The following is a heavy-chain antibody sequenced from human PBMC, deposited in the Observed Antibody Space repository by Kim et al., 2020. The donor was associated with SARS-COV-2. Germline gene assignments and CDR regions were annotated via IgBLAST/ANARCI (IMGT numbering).Heavy chain of an antibody. CDR3: ARGPIYDSSGPISPDWFDP. D-gene: IGHD3-22*01. Sequence: ASVKVSCKASGYTFTSYDINWVRQATGQGLEWMGWMNPNSGNTGYAQKFQGRVTMTRNTSISTAYMELSSLRSEDTAVYYCARGPIYDSSGPISPDWFDPWGQGTLVTVSS. CDR2: MNPNSGNT. CDR1: GYTFTSYD. V-gene: IGHV1-8*01. J-gene: IGHJ5*02.